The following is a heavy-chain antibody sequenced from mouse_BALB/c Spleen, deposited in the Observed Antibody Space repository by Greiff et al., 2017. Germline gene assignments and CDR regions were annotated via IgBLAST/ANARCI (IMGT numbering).Heavy chain of an antibody. CDR1: GYTFTSYW. CDR3: ARPYNYGSSYFGY. Sequence: VQLQQPGAELVKPGASVKLSCKASGYTFTSYWMHWVKQRPGQGLEWIGEINPSNGRTNYNEKFKSKATLTVDKSSSTAYMQLSSLTSEDSAVYYCARPYNYGSSYFGYWGRDTTLTVSS. D-gene: IGHD1-1*01. CDR2: INPSNGRT. J-gene: IGHJ2*01. V-gene: IGHV1S81*02.